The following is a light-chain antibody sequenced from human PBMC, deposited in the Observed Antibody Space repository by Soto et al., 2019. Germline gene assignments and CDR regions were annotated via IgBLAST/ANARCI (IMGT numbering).Light chain of an antibody. CDR3: HQCGYSPLT. V-gene: IGKV3-20*01. Sequence: EIESTDSPGPRCLSKGETPTLPCMASHTVNGDYLAWFQQRPGQSPRLLIFATSRRATDIPDRFSGSGSGTDFTLAIRRLEPEDFAVYYCHQCGYSPLTFGQGTKVDIK. CDR1: HTVNGDY. CDR2: ATS. J-gene: IGKJ1*01.